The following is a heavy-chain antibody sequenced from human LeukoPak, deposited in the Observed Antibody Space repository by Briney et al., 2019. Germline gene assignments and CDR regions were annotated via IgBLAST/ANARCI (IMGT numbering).Heavy chain of an antibody. CDR1: GYSFTSYW. Sequence: GESLKISCKGSGYSFTSYWSGWLRQMPGKGLEWMGIIYPGDSDTRYSPSFQGQVTISADKSISTAYLQRSSLKASDTAMYYCARHLDYYDSSGYHGYFDSWGQGTLVTVSS. CDR3: ARHLDYYDSSGYHGYFDS. V-gene: IGHV5-51*01. J-gene: IGHJ4*02. CDR2: IYPGDSDT. D-gene: IGHD3-22*01.